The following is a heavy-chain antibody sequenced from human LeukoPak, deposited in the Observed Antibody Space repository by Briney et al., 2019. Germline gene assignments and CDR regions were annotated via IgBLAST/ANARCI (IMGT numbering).Heavy chain of an antibody. Sequence: PSETLSLTCTVSGGSISSYYWSWIRQPAGKGLEWIGRIYTSGSTNYNPSLKSRVTIPVDKSKNQFSLKLSSVTAADTAVYYCARLVVVPAAGLYYYYYMDVWGKGTTVTVSS. CDR2: IYTSGST. D-gene: IGHD2-2*01. J-gene: IGHJ6*03. CDR1: GGSISSYY. V-gene: IGHV4-4*07. CDR3: ARLVVVPAAGLYYYYYMDV.